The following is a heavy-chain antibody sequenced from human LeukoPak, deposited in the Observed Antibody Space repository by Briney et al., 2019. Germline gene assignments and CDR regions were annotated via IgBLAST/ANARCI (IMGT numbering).Heavy chain of an antibody. J-gene: IGHJ4*02. CDR2: ISSSSSYI. CDR1: GFTFSSYS. Sequence: PGGSLRLSCAASGFTFSSYSMNWVRQAPGKGLEWVSSISSSSSYIYYADSVKGRFTISRDNAKNTLYLQMNSLRAEDTAIYYCARDFTGYYDQWGQGTLVSVSS. V-gene: IGHV3-21*01. CDR3: ARDFTGYYDQ. D-gene: IGHD3-9*01.